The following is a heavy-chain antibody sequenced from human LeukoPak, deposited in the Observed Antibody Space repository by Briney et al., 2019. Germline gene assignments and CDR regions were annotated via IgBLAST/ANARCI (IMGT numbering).Heavy chain of an antibody. D-gene: IGHD6-19*01. Sequence: PSQTLSLTCTVSGGSLSSGGYYRSWLRQHPGKGLEWIGYIYYSGSTYYNPSLKSRVTISVYTSKNQFSLKLSSVTAADTAVYYCARVNSSGWLTFFDYWGQGTLVTVSS. V-gene: IGHV4-31*03. CDR1: GGSLSSGGYY. J-gene: IGHJ4*02. CDR3: ARVNSSGWLTFFDY. CDR2: IYYSGST.